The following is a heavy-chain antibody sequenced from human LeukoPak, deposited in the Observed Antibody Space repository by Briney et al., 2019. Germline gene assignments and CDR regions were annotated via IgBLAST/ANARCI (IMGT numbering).Heavy chain of an antibody. V-gene: IGHV3-7*01. CDR3: ARLWGDATIFDF. D-gene: IGHD5-12*01. J-gene: IGHJ4*02. CDR1: GITFSSFW. Sequence: GGSLRLSCAASGITFSSFWMSWVRQAPGKGLEWLANINRDGSVKYYVDSVKGRFTVSRDNAKNSLYLQTNSLRAEDTAVYYCARLWGDATIFDFWGQGTLVTVSS. CDR2: INRDGSVK.